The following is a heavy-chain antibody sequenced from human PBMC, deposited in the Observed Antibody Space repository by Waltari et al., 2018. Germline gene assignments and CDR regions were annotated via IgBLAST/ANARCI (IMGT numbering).Heavy chain of an antibody. D-gene: IGHD6-13*01. CDR1: GFTVSSNY. J-gene: IGHJ4*02. CDR2: IYSGGST. Sequence: EVQLVESGGGLIQPGGSLRLSCAASGFTVSSNYMSWVRQAPGKGREWFSGIYSGGSTYYADSVKGRFTISRDNSKNTLYLQMNSLRAEDTAVYYCARVGKQQLVPSDWGQGTLVTVSS. CDR3: ARVGKQQLVPSD. V-gene: IGHV3-53*01.